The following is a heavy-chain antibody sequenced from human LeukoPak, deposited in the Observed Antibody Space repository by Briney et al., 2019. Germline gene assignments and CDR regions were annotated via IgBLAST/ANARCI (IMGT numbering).Heavy chain of an antibody. CDR3: ARNLWFGESSDAFYI. CDR1: GDSISTSKSY. D-gene: IGHD3-10*01. Sequence: SETLSLTCTVSGDSISTSKSYWGWIRQPPLKGLEWIGSIYYTGNTYYNASLKSRVTISVDKSKNQFSLKLSSVTAADTAVYYCARNLWFGESSDAFYIWGQGTMVTVSS. CDR2: IYYTGNT. J-gene: IGHJ3*02. V-gene: IGHV4-39*07.